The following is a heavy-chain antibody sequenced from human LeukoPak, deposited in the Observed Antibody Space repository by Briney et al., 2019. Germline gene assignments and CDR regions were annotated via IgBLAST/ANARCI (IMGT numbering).Heavy chain of an antibody. J-gene: IGHJ4*02. CDR1: GGSFSGFY. D-gene: IGHD2-2*01. V-gene: IGHV4-34*01. CDR2: INHSGST. CDR3: ARHGTYCSSTSCYAYYFDY. Sequence: PSETLSLTCAVYGGSFSGFYWSWIRQPPGKGLEWIGGINHSGSTNYNPSLKSRVTISVDTSKNQFSLKLSSVTAADTALYYCARHGTYCSSTSCYAYYFDYWGQGTLVTVSS.